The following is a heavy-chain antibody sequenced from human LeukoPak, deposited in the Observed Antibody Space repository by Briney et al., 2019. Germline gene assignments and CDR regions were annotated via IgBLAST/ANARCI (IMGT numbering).Heavy chain of an antibody. CDR3: ARRPSGANWFDP. CDR2: ILYSGST. V-gene: IGHV4-59*01. CDR1: GDSISSYY. Sequence: SETLSLTCTVSGDSISSYYWNWIRQPPGKGPEWIGYILYSGSTNYNPSLRSRVTISVDTSKNQFSLKVNSVTAADTAVYYCARRPSGANWFDPWGQGTLVTVSS. D-gene: IGHD4-17*01. J-gene: IGHJ5*02.